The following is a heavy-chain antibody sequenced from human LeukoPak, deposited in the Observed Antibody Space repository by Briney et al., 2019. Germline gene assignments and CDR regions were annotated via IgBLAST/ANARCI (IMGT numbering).Heavy chain of an antibody. CDR1: GFTFSSFS. J-gene: IGHJ3*02. CDR2: ISSSSSAI. Sequence: GGSLRLSCAASGFTFSSFSMNWVRQAPGKGLEWVSYISSSSSAIYYADSVEGRFTISRDNAKNSLYLQRNSLRDEDTAVYYCAKTDAFDMWGQGTLVTVSS. CDR3: AKTDAFDM. V-gene: IGHV3-48*02.